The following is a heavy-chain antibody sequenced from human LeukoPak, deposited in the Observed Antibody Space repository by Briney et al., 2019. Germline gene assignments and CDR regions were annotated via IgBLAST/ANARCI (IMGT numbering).Heavy chain of an antibody. D-gene: IGHD4/OR15-4a*01. J-gene: IGHJ4*02. CDR3: ARAGTMAAIDY. CDR2: ISSSGSTI. CDR1: GFTFSSYE. Sequence: GGSLRLSCAASGFTFSSYEMNWVRQAPGKGLEWVSYISSSGSTIYYADSVKGRFTISRDNAKNSLFLQMNSLRAEDTAVYYCARAGTMAAIDYWGQGTLVTVSS. V-gene: IGHV3-48*03.